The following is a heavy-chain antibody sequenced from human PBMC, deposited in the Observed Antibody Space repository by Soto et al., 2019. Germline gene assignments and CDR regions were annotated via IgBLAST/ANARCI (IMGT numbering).Heavy chain of an antibody. CDR3: ASPTQVAHRPSDENYRMSV. J-gene: IGHJ6*02. Sequence: GGSLRLSCAASGFTVSSNNMSWVRHSPGKWLEWASVSYSGGSTYYADSVKGRFTISRDNSKNTLYLQMNSLRAEDTAVYYCASPTQVAHRPSDENYRMSVWRRGT. D-gene: IGHD1-1*01. CDR1: GFTVSSNN. CDR2: SYSGGST. V-gene: IGHV3-53*01.